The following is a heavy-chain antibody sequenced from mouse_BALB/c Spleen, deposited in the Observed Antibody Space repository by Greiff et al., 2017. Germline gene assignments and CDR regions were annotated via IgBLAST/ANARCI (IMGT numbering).Heavy chain of an antibody. D-gene: IGHD2-3*01. J-gene: IGHJ2*01. Sequence: EVKVVESGGGLVKPGGSLKLSCAASGFAFSSYDMSWVRQTPEKRLEWVAYISSGGGSTYYPDTVKGRFTISRDNAKNTLYLQMSSLKSEDTAMYYCARHPIYDGYYFDYWGQGTTLTVSS. CDR1: GFAFSSYD. CDR3: ARHPIYDGYYFDY. V-gene: IGHV5-12-1*01. CDR2: ISSGGGST.